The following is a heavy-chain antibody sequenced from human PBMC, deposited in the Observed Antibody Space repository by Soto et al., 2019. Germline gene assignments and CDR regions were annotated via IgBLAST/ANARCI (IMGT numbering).Heavy chain of an antibody. Sequence: SETLSLTCAVYGGSFSGYYWSWIRQPPGKGLEWIGEINHSGSTNYNPSLKSRVTISVDTSKNQFSLKLSSVTAADTAVYYCARAGPKWFGSKRPPHYMDVWGKGTTVTVSS. J-gene: IGHJ6*03. CDR2: INHSGST. V-gene: IGHV4-34*01. CDR1: GGSFSGYY. CDR3: ARAGPKWFGSKRPPHYMDV. D-gene: IGHD3-10*01.